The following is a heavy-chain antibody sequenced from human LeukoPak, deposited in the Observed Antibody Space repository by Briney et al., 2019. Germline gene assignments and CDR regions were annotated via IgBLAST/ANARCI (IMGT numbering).Heavy chain of an antibody. CDR1: TFTFRSYV. CDR3: AKDRVYGANFPLYFDL. CDR2: ISGSADKT. Sequence: GGSLRLSCVVSTFTFRSYVMNGVREAPGKGLERVSGISGSADKTDYGNSVKGRFTISRDNSKNTLYLQMSSLRVEDTAVYYCAKDRVYGANFPLYFDLWGRGTLVTVSS. D-gene: IGHD4-23*01. V-gene: IGHV3-23*01. J-gene: IGHJ2*01.